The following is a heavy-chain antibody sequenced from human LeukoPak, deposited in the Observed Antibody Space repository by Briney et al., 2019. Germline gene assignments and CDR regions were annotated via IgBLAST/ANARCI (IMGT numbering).Heavy chain of an antibody. CDR3: ARGRGSSWYTFDI. CDR2: INHSRST. D-gene: IGHD6-13*01. J-gene: IGHJ3*02. CDR1: GGSFSGYY. V-gene: IGHV4-34*01. Sequence: SETLSLTCAVYGGSFSGYYWSWIRQPPGKGLEWIGEINHSRSTNYNPSLKSRVTISVDTSKNQFSLKLSSVTAADTAVYYCARGRGSSWYTFDIWGQGTMVTVSS.